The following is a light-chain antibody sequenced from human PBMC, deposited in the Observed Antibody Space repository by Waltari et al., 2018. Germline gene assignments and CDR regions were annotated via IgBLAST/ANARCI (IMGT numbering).Light chain of an antibody. CDR1: SSDVGGYNS. CDR2: GVS. V-gene: IGLV2-14*03. CDR3: SSFTSTTTLI. J-gene: IGLJ2*01. Sequence: QSALTQPASVSGSPGQSIAISCTGTSSDVGGYNSVSWYQQHPGKVPRLVIYGVSNRPSGVSNRFSGSKSGNTASLTISGLQADDEADYYCSSFTSTTTLIFGGGTKLTVL.